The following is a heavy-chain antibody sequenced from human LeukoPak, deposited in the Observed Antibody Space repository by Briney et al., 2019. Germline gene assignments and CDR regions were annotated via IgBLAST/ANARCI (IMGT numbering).Heavy chain of an antibody. D-gene: IGHD1-26*01. V-gene: IGHV4-61*02. CDR1: GASIASGSYH. Sequence: KPSETLSLTCAVSGASIASGSYHWDWIRQPAGSRPEYIGRISAGGRTNYNPSLKSRLTISMDTSKNHVSLRLSSVTAADTALYYCARQSGILKAFDYWGQGTLVTVSS. CDR3: ARQSGILKAFDY. J-gene: IGHJ4*02. CDR2: ISAGGRT.